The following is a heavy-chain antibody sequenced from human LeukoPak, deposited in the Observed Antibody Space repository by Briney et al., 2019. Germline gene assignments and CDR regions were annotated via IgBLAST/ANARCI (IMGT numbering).Heavy chain of an antibody. CDR3: ARGSRSSWY. CDR1: GGSISSGGYY. J-gene: IGHJ4*02. CDR2: IYHSGST. V-gene: IGHV4-30-2*01. Sequence: SETLSLTCTVSGGSISSGGYYWSWIRQPPGKGLEWIGYIYHSGSTYYNPSLKSRVTISVDRSKNQFSLKLSSVTAADTAVYYCARGSRSSWYWGQGTLVTVSS. D-gene: IGHD6-13*01.